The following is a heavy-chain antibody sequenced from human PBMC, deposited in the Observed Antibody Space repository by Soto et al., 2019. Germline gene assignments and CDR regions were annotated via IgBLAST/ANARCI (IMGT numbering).Heavy chain of an antibody. CDR1: GFTFSSYA. CDR3: ARGGYSNYVFDY. Sequence: GGSLRLSCAASGFTFSSYAMHWVRQAPGKGLEWVAVISYDGSNKYYADSVKGRFTISRDNSKNTLYLQMNSLRAEDTAVYYCARGGYSNYVFDYWGQGTLVTVSS. D-gene: IGHD4-4*01. J-gene: IGHJ4*02. CDR2: ISYDGSNK. V-gene: IGHV3-30-3*01.